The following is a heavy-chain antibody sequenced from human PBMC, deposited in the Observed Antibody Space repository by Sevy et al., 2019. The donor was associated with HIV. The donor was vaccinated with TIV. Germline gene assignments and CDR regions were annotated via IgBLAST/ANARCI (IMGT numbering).Heavy chain of an antibody. CDR3: AGENAWGRGYS. D-gene: IGHD1-26*01. Sequence: SETLSLTCTVSGGSITSLYWNWIRQPPGKGLEWIANIYYNGHINYNPSPKSRVTSSLYTSKNQFSLRLSSVTAADTAMYYCAGENAWGRGYSWGQGTLVTVSS. V-gene: IGHV4-59*08. J-gene: IGHJ4*02. CDR1: GGSITSLY. CDR2: IYYNGHI.